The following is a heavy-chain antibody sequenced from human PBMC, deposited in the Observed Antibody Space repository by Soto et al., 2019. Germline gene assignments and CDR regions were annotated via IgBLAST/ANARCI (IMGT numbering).Heavy chain of an antibody. D-gene: IGHD2-15*01. CDR3: ARIPPYCSGGSCYSDY. Sequence: QVTLKESGPVLVKPTETLTLTCTVSGFSLSNARMGVRWIRQPPGKALEWLAHIFSNDEKSYSTSLKSRLTISKVTSKSQVVLTMTNMDPVDTATYYCARIPPYCSGGSCYSDYWGQGTLVTVSS. CDR2: IFSNDEK. V-gene: IGHV2-26*01. J-gene: IGHJ4*02. CDR1: GFSLSNARMG.